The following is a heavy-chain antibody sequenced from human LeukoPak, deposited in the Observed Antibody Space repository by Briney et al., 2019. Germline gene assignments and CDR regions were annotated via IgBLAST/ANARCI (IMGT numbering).Heavy chain of an antibody. J-gene: IGHJ4*02. D-gene: IGHD3-9*01. CDR2: IKQDGSEK. V-gene: IGHV3-7*01. CDR1: GFTFSSYW. CDR3: ARGGYYNILTGFRGRILGFDS. Sequence: PGGSLRLSCAASGFTFSSYWMSWVRQAPGKGLEWVANIKQDGSEKYYVDSVKGRFTISRDNAKNSLYLQMNSLRPEDTAVYYCARGGYYNILTGFRGRILGFDSWGQGTLVTVSS.